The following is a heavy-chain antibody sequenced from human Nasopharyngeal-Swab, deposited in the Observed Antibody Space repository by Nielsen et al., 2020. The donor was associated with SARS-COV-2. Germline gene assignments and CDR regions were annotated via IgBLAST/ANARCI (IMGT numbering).Heavy chain of an antibody. CDR1: GFTFSDYY. V-gene: IGHV3-11*05. J-gene: IGHJ4*02. Sequence: GESLKISCAASGFTFSDYYMSWIRQAPGKGLEWVSYISSSSSYTNYADSVKGRFTISRDNAKNSLYLQMNSLRAEDTAVYYCAKEGGAYCGGDCYYFDYWGQGTLVTVSS. D-gene: IGHD2-21*02. CDR3: AKEGGAYCGGDCYYFDY. CDR2: ISSSSSYT.